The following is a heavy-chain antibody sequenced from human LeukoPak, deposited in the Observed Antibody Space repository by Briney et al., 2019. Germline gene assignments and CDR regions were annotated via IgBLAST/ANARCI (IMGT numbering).Heavy chain of an antibody. J-gene: IGHJ4*02. CDR1: GFTFSSYA. V-gene: IGHV3-23*01. D-gene: IGHD1-26*01. Sequence: GGSLRLSCAASGFTFSSYAMSWVRQAPGKGLEWASAISGSGGSTYYADSVKGRFTISRDNSKNTLYLQMNSLRAEDTAVYYCAKDRSGSYHGCFDYWGQGILVTVSS. CDR3: AKDRSGSYHGCFDY. CDR2: ISGSGGST.